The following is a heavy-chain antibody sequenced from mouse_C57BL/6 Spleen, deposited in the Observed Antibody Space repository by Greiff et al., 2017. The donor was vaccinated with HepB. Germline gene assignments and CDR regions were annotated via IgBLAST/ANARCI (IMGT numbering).Heavy chain of an antibody. J-gene: IGHJ2*01. CDR3: ARDRDWGFDY. CDR1: GYSITSGYY. CDR2: ISYDGSN. V-gene: IGHV3-6*01. Sequence: DVRLQESGPGLVKPSQSLSLTCSVTGYSITSGYYWNWIRQFPGNKLEWMGYISYDGSNNYNPSLKNRISITRDTSKNQFFLKLNSVTTEDTATYYCARDRDWGFDYWGQGTTLTVSS. D-gene: IGHD4-1*01.